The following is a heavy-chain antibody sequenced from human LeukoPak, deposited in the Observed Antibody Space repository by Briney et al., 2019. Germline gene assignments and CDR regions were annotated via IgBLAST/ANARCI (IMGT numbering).Heavy chain of an antibody. Sequence: GGSLRLSCAASGFTFANYAMTWVRQAPGKGLDWVSLISGSGSNTYYTDSVQGRFTISRDNSRNTLYLQMSSLRAEDTAIYYCAKERGVSYTYEFDYWGQGGLVTVSS. V-gene: IGHV3-23*01. D-gene: IGHD3-16*01. CDR3: AKERGVSYTYEFDY. J-gene: IGHJ4*02. CDR2: ISGSGSNT. CDR1: GFTFANYA.